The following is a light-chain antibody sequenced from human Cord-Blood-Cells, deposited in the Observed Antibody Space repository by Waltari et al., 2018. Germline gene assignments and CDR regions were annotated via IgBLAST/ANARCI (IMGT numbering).Light chain of an antibody. Sequence: QSALTQPASVSGSPGPSITIPCPGTSSDAGGYNYVSWYQQHPGKAPKLMIYDVSNRPSGVSNRFSGSKSGNTASLTISGLQAEDEADYYCSSYTSSSTLANWVFGGGTKLTVL. CDR3: SSYTSSSTLANWV. CDR2: DVS. CDR1: SSDAGGYNY. V-gene: IGLV2-14*01. J-gene: IGLJ3*02.